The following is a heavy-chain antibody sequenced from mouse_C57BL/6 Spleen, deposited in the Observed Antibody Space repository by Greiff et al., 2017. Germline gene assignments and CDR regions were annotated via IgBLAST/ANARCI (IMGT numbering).Heavy chain of an antibody. V-gene: IGHV1-64*01. CDR1: GYTFTSYW. CDR2: IHPNSGST. D-gene: IGHD3-3*01. J-gene: IGHJ2*01. Sequence: VQLQQPGAELVKPGASVKLSCKASGYTFTSYWMHWVKQRPGQGLEWIGMIHPNSGSTNYNEKFKSKATLTVDESSSTAYMQLSSLTSEDSAVYYCARGGDVRVFDYWGQGTTLTVSS. CDR3: ARGGDVRVFDY.